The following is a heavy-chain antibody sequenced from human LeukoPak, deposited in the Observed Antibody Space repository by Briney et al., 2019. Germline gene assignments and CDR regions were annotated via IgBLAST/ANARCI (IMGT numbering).Heavy chain of an antibody. Sequence: ASEKVSCKASGYTFTSYGISWVRQAPGEGLEWMGWVSAYNGNTNYAQKLQGRDTRTTDTSTSTAYMELRSLRSDDPAVYYCARDPARRDILTGPPDYWGQGTLVTVSS. V-gene: IGHV1-18*01. D-gene: IGHD3-9*01. CDR1: GYTFTSYG. CDR2: VSAYNGNT. J-gene: IGHJ4*02. CDR3: ARDPARRDILTGPPDY.